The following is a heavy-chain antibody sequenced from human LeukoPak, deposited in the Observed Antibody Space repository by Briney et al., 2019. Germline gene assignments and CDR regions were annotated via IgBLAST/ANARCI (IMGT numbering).Heavy chain of an antibody. D-gene: IGHD3-22*01. J-gene: IGHJ4*02. Sequence: ASVNVSCKPSVYTFTPYYMHWVRQAPGQGLEWMGIINPSGGITGYAQKFQGRVTMARDTSTSTVYMELSSLGSEDTAVYYCARGYYYDSSAGPSEYWGQGTLVTVSS. CDR3: ARGYYYDSSAGPSEY. V-gene: IGHV1-46*01. CDR2: INPSGGIT. CDR1: VYTFTPYY.